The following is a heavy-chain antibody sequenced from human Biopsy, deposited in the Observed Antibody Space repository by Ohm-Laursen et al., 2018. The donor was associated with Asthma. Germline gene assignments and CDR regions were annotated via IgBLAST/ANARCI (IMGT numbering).Heavy chain of an antibody. D-gene: IGHD3-10*01. CDR1: GYTFNSAS. Sequence: SVKVSCNTSGYTFNSASITWVRQAPGQGLEWMGWISVYNGNTKVAQKLQDRVTMITDTSTSTAYMELRSLRSDDTAVYFCARAVDYSHYYGIDVWGQGTTVTVS. J-gene: IGHJ6*02. CDR2: ISVYNGNT. V-gene: IGHV1-18*01. CDR3: ARAVDYSHYYGIDV.